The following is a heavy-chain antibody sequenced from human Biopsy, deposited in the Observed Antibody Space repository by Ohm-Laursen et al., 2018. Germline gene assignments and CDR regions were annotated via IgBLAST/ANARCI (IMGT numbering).Heavy chain of an antibody. Sequence: TLSLTCTVSGGSISSDYWSWIRQTPGKGLEWIGYIYYSGSTNYNPSLKNRVTISVDTSKNQFSLRLNSVTAADTAVYYCARATNSTGWPYYYFYGMDVWGQGTTVTVSS. D-gene: IGHD2/OR15-2a*01. J-gene: IGHJ6*02. CDR3: ARATNSTGWPYYYFYGMDV. CDR1: GGSISSDY. V-gene: IGHV4-59*01. CDR2: IYYSGST.